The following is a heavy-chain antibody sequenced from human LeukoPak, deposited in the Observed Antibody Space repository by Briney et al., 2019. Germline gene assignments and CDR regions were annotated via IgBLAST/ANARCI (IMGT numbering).Heavy chain of an antibody. V-gene: IGHV1-69*05. D-gene: IGHD3-16*02. Sequence: ASVTVSCKASGGTFSSYAISWVRQAPGQGLEWMGGIIPIFGTANYAQKFRGRVTMTTDTSTSTAYMELRSLRSDDTAVYYCVRDVSVNLYRAWFDPWGQGTLVIVSS. CDR1: GGTFSSYA. CDR2: IIPIFGTA. J-gene: IGHJ5*02. CDR3: VRDVSVNLYRAWFDP.